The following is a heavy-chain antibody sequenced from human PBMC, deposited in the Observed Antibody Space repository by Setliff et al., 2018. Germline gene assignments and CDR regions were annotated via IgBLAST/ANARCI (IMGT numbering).Heavy chain of an antibody. CDR3: ARVVPLGGTDR. V-gene: IGHV4-39*07. J-gene: IGHJ5*02. CDR2: IYYTWNT. CDR1: GGSISSSSYY. Sequence: KTSETLSLTCTVSGGSISSSSYYWGWIRQPPGKGLEWIGTIYYTWNTYYNPSLKSRVTISVDTSKNQFSLNLSSVTAADTAIYYCARVVPLGGTDRWGQGTLVTVSS. D-gene: IGHD1-1*01.